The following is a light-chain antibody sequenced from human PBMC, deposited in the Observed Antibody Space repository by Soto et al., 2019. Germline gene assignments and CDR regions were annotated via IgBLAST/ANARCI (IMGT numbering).Light chain of an antibody. V-gene: IGKV3-20*01. CDR1: QIISSTY. Sequence: EIVLTQSPGTLSLSPGDGAILSCRASQIISSTYLSWYQQKPGQAPRLLIHGASTRAAGIPDRFSGSGSGTDLTLTISRLEPQDFAVYYCQQYGSSPQWTFGQGTKVELQ. J-gene: IGKJ1*01. CDR3: QQYGSSPQWT. CDR2: GAS.